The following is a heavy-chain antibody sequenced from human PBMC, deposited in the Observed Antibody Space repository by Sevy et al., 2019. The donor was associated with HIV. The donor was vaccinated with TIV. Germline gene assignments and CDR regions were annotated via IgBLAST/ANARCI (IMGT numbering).Heavy chain of an antibody. CDR3: ARDLRYSSSRMDAFDI. CDR2: ISYDGSNK. D-gene: IGHD6-13*01. V-gene: IGHV3-30-3*01. Sequence: GGCLRLSCAASGFTFSSYAMHWVRQAPGKGLEWVAVISYDGSNKYYADSVKGRFTISRDNSKNTLYLQMNSLRAEDTAVYYCARDLRYSSSRMDAFDIWGQGTMVTVSS. CDR1: GFTFSSYA. J-gene: IGHJ3*02.